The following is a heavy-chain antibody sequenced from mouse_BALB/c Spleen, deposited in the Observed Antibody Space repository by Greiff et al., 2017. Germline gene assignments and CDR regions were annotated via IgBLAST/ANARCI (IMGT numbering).Heavy chain of an antibody. V-gene: IGHV5-4*02. CDR2: ISDGGSYT. CDR3: ARDYYGSSPWFAY. Sequence: VQLKESGGGLVKPGGSLKLSCAASGFTFSDYYMYWVRQTPEKRLEWVATISDGGSYTYYPDSVKGRFTISRDNAKNNLYLQMSSLKSEDTAMYYCARDYYGSSPWFAYWGQGTLVTVSA. CDR1: GFTFSDYY. J-gene: IGHJ3*01. D-gene: IGHD1-1*01.